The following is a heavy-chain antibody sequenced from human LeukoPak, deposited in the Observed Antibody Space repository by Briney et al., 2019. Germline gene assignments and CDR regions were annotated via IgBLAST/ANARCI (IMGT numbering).Heavy chain of an antibody. J-gene: IGHJ4*02. CDR3: ARLNGGY. CDR2: INYSGST. Sequence: SETLSLTCTVSGGSISDYYWSWIRQPPGRGLEWIGYINYSGSTNYNPSLKSRVTISVDTSTNQFSLKVTSVTAADTAVYYCARLNGGYWGQGTLVTVSS. CDR1: GGSISDYY. D-gene: IGHD1-1*01. V-gene: IGHV4-59*08.